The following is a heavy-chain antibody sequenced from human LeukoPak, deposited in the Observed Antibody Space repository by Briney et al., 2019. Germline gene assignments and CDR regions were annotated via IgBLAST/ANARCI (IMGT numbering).Heavy chain of an antibody. J-gene: IGHJ4*02. V-gene: IGHV4-59*01. CDR2: VYYNGSA. CDR1: GDSINYYY. Sequence: PSETLSLTCTVSGDSINYYYWSWIRQSPGKGLEWIGYVYYNGSAKYNPSLKSRVTISVDMSRNQFSLKVSSVTAADTAIYYCARKGGHFDYWGQGTLVTVSS. CDR3: ARKGGHFDY. D-gene: IGHD2-15*01.